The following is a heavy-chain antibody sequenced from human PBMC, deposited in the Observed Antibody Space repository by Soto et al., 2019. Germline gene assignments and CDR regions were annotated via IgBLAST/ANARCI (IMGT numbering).Heavy chain of an antibody. CDR3: ARGAVPPIVPREGARPLDY. V-gene: IGHV4-34*01. CDR1: GGSFSGYY. D-gene: IGHD2-8*01. Sequence: QVQLQQWGAGLLKPSETLSLTCAVYGGSFSGYYWSWIRQPPGKGLEWIGEINHSGSTNYNPSLKSPVTISLDTSKNQFALKLNSVTDADTAVYYCARGAVPPIVPREGARPLDYWGQGTLVTVSS. J-gene: IGHJ4*02. CDR2: INHSGST.